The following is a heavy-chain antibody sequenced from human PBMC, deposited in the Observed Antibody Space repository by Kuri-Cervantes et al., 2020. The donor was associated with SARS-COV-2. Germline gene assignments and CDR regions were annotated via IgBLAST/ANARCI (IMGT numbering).Heavy chain of an antibody. Sequence: ASVKVSCKASGYTFSTSDINWVRQATGQGLEWIGWINPDTGNAGYAQKFQGRVTVTSDTSTSTAFMELSSLTSEDTAIYYCYCAPKEGFDSWGQGTLVTVSS. V-gene: IGHV1-8*02. CDR1: GYTFSTSD. CDR3: YCAPKEGFDS. CDR2: INPDTGNA. J-gene: IGHJ4*02. D-gene: IGHD2-21*01.